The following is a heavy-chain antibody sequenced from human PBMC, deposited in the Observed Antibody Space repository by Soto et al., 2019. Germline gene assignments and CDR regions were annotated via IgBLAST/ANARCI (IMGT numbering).Heavy chain of an antibody. D-gene: IGHD3-22*01. J-gene: IGHJ3*02. CDR2: TRNKANSYTT. CDR1: GFTFSDHY. Sequence: PGGSLRLSCVASGFTFSDHYMDWVRQAPGKGLEWVGRTRNKANSYTTEYAASVKGRFTISRDDSKNSLYLQMNSLKTEDTAVYYCAREGRDSSGYYIDAFDIWGQGTMVTVSS. CDR3: AREGRDSSGYYIDAFDI. V-gene: IGHV3-72*01.